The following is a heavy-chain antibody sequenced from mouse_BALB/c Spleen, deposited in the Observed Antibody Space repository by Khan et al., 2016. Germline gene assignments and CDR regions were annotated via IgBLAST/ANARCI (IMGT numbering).Heavy chain of an antibody. CDR2: INTETGEP. D-gene: IGHD1-1*01. Sequence: QIQLVQSGPELKKPGETVKISCKASGYTFTDYSMHWVKQAPGKGLKWMGWINTETGEPTYADDFKGRFAFSLETSASTAYLQINNLKKEDTATYFCASITTVVYYYAMDYWGQGTSVTVSS. J-gene: IGHJ4*01. CDR3: ASITTVVYYYAMDY. CDR1: GYTFTDYS. V-gene: IGHV9-2-1*01.